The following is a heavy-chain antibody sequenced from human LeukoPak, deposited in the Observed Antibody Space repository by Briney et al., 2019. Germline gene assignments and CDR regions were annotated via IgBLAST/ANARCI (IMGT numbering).Heavy chain of an antibody. Sequence: SETLSLTCAVSGGSISSGGYSWSWIRQPPGKGLEWIGYIYHSGSTYYNPSLKSRVTISVDRSKNQFSLKLSSVTAADTVVYYCARTSSGWPFDYWGQGTLVTVSS. V-gene: IGHV4-30-2*01. D-gene: IGHD6-19*01. CDR2: IYHSGST. CDR3: ARTSSGWPFDY. CDR1: GGSISSGGYS. J-gene: IGHJ4*02.